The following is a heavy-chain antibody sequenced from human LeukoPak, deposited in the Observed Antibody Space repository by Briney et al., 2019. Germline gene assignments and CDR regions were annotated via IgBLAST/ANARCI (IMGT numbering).Heavy chain of an antibody. J-gene: IGHJ4*02. D-gene: IGHD2-2*02. CDR2: ISGSGGST. V-gene: IGHV3-23*01. CDR3: AKNPPHFDCSSTSCYSAYFDY. CDR1: GFTFSSYA. Sequence: GGSLRLSCAASGFTFSSYAMSWVRQAPGKGLEWVSAISGSGGSTYYADSVKGRFTISRDNSKNTLYPQMNSLRAEDTAVYYCAKNPPHFDCSSTSCYSAYFDYWGQGTLVTVSS.